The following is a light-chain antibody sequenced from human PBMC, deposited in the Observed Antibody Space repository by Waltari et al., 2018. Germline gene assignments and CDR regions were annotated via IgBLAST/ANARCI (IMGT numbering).Light chain of an antibody. J-gene: IGLJ1*01. CDR3: QVWDSYRYHYV. CDR1: NIETKS. V-gene: IGLV3-21*04. CDR2: YDS. Sequence: YVLTQPPSVSVAPGKTATITCGEDNIETKSVHWYQQKPGQAPILIMFYDSERPSGIPERFSGSNSGNPATLTISRVEAGDEADYYCQVWDSYRYHYVFGTGTKVTVL.